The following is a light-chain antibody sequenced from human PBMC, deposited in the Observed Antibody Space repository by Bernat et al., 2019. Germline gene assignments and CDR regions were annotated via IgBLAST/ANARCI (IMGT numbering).Light chain of an antibody. CDR1: QSVSSSY. Sequence: PGERVTLSCRAGQSVSSSYLTWYQQKPGQAPRLLIYGASTRATSIPARFSGSGSGTDFTLTISSLQPEDFAVYYCQQDYNLPPLTFGGGTKVEIK. V-gene: IGKV3D-7*01. J-gene: IGKJ4*01. CDR3: QQDYNLPPLT. CDR2: GAS.